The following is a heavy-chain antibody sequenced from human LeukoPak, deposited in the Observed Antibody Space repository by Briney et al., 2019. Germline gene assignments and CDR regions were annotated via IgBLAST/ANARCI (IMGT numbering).Heavy chain of an antibody. V-gene: IGHV3-23*01. D-gene: IGHD3-10*01. CDR1: GFTFSTYA. CDR2: ISGSGGST. Sequence: GGSPRLSCAASGFTFSTYAMSWVRQAPGKGLEWVSGISGSGGSTDYADSVKGRFTISRDNSKNTLYLQMNSLRAEDTAVYFCSKRSLNYYGSGPLDYWGQGTLVTVSS. J-gene: IGHJ4*02. CDR3: SKRSLNYYGSGPLDY.